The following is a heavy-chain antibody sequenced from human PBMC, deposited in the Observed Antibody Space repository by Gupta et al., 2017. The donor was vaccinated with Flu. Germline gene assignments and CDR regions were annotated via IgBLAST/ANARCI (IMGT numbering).Heavy chain of an antibody. J-gene: IGHJ4*01. V-gene: IGHV1-69*01. CDR1: YV. CDR3: ARGRSSVAVYSYFFDL. D-gene: IGHD2-15*01. CDR2: ITPMFGTA. Sequence: YVITWVRQAPGQGLEWMGEITPMFGTANYAQKCQDRVTSTANESTSTVYMELNRLRYEEKAVFECARGRSSVAVYSYFFDLWGQGTLVTVSS.